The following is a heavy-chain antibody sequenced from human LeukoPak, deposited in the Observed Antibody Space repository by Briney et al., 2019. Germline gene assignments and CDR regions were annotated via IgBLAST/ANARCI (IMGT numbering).Heavy chain of an antibody. Sequence: GGSLRLSCAASGLTFSSYSMNWVRQAPGKGLEWVSSISSSSSYIYYADSVKGRFTISRDNAKNSLYLQMNSLRAEDTAVYYCASMLLGGSGWYDYWGQGTLVTVSS. V-gene: IGHV3-21*01. D-gene: IGHD6-19*01. CDR2: ISSSSSYI. CDR3: ASMLLGGSGWYDY. J-gene: IGHJ4*02. CDR1: GLTFSSYS.